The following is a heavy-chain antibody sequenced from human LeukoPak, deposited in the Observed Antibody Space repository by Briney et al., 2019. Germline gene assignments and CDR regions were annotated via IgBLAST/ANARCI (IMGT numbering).Heavy chain of an antibody. CDR2: ISYDGSNK. Sequence: GGSLRLSCAASGFTFSSYAMHWVRQAPGKGLEWVAVISYDGSNKYYADSVKGRFTISRDNFKNTLYLQMNSLRAEDTAVYYCARGGFPPFDYWGQGTLVTVSS. V-gene: IGHV3-30*04. CDR1: GFTFSSYA. J-gene: IGHJ4*02. CDR3: ARGGFPPFDY.